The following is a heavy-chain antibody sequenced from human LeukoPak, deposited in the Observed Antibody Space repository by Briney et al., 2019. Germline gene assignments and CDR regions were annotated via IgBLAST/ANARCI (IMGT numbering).Heavy chain of an antibody. Sequence: SETLSLTCTVSGSSISSYYWSWIRQPPGKGLEWIGYIYYSGSTNYNPSLKSRVTISVDTSKNQFSLKLSSVTAADTAVYYCARGPAAMRVFDYWGQGTLVTVSS. CDR2: IYYSGST. CDR3: ARGPAAMRVFDY. D-gene: IGHD2-2*01. V-gene: IGHV4-59*01. CDR1: GSSISSYY. J-gene: IGHJ4*02.